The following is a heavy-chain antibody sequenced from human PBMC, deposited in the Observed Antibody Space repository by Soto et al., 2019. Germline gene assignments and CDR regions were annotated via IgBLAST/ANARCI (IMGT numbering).Heavy chain of an antibody. CDR3: ARDRGVVVPADYYGMDV. V-gene: IGHV4-31*03. CDR1: GGSISSGGYY. CDR2: IYYSGST. D-gene: IGHD2-2*01. J-gene: IGHJ6*02. Sequence: QVQLQESGPGLVKPSQTLSLTCTVSGGSISSGGYYWSWIRQHPGKGLEWIGYIYYSGSTYYNPSLKSRVTISVDTSKNQFSLKLSSVTAADTAVYYCARDRGVVVPADYYGMDVWGQGTTVTVSS.